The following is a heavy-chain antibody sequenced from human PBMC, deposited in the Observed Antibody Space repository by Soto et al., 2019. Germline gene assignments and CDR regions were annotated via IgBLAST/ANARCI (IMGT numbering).Heavy chain of an antibody. Sequence: SVKVSCKASGYTFTSYGISWVRQAPGQGLEWMGGIIPIFGTANYAQKFQGRVTITADESTSTAYMELSSLRSEDTAVYYCARGGCSGGSCYPWDYYGMDVWGQGTTVTVSS. CDR1: GYTFTSYG. CDR2: IIPIFGTA. CDR3: ARGGCSGGSCYPWDYYGMDV. V-gene: IGHV1-69*13. D-gene: IGHD2-15*01. J-gene: IGHJ6*02.